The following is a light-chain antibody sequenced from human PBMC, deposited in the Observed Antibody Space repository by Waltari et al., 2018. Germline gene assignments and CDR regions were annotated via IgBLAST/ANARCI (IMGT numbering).Light chain of an antibody. Sequence: DIVLTQSPDSLAVSLGERATVNCKSSQSVFMNSNNRNYLAWYQQKPGQPPKLLIYGASTREVGVPGRFRGSGSGTDFTLTISSLQAEDVAVYYCQQYFTTPYSFGQGTKLEIK. V-gene: IGKV4-1*01. CDR1: QSVFMNSNNRNY. CDR2: GAS. CDR3: QQYFTTPYS. J-gene: IGKJ2*03.